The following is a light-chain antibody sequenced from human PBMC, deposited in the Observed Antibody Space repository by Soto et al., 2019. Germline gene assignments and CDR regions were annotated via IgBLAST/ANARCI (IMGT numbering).Light chain of an antibody. J-gene: IGKJ1*01. CDR1: QRVSSSY. V-gene: IGKV3-20*01. CDR3: QQYGSSPPWT. Sequence: EIVLTQSPGTLSLSPRERATLSCRASQRVSSSYLAWYQQKPGQAPRLLIYGATSRATGIPDRFSGSGSGTDFTLTISRLEPEDFAVYYCQQYGSSPPWTFGQGTKVEIK. CDR2: GAT.